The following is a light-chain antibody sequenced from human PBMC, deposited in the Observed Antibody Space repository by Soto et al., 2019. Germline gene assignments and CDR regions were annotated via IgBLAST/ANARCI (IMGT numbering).Light chain of an antibody. CDR2: ANI. CDR3: QSYGNSLNWV. Sequence: QSVLTQPPSVSGAPGRRVTISCSNIGAGYDVHWYQQLPGTAPKLLIYANINRPSGVPDRFSGSKSGTSASLAITGLQAADEADYYCQSYGNSLNWVFGGGTKLTVL. J-gene: IGLJ3*02. CDR1: SNIGAGYD. V-gene: IGLV1-40*01.